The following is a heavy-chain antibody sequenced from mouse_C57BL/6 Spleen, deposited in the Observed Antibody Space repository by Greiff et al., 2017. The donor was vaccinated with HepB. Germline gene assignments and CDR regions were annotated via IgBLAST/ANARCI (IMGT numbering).Heavy chain of an antibody. CDR2: ISDGGSYT. V-gene: IGHV5-4*01. Sequence: EVQGVESGGGLVKPGGSLKLSCAASGFTFSSYAMSWVRQTPEKRLEWVATISDGGSYTYYPDNVKGRFTISRDNAKNNLYLQMSHLKSEDTAMYYCARDRELGRGWFAYWGQGTLVTVSA. J-gene: IGHJ3*01. D-gene: IGHD4-1*01. CDR3: ARDRELGRGWFAY. CDR1: GFTFSSYA.